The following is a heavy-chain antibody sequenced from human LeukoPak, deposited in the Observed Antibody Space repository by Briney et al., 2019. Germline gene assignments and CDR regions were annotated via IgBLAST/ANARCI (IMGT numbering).Heavy chain of an antibody. J-gene: IGHJ4*02. CDR3: TTRDGSFSIFDY. D-gene: IGHD3-10*01. Sequence: PGGSLRLSCAVSGFTSSAVWMSWVRQAAGQGREWVGRIKSKTDGGTTGYAAPVKGRSTIPRDDSKNTLYLQMNSLKTEDTAVYDCTTRDGSFSIFDYWGQGTLVTVSS. V-gene: IGHV3-15*01. CDR2: IKSKTDGGTT. CDR1: GFTSSAVW.